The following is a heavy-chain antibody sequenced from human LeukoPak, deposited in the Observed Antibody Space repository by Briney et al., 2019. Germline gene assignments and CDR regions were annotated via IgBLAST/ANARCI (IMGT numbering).Heavy chain of an antibody. V-gene: IGHV1-69*04. J-gene: IGHJ4*02. Sequence: SVKVSCKASGGTFSSYAISWVRQAPGQGLEWMGRIIPILGIANYAQKFQGRVTITADKSTSTAYMELSSLRSEDTAVYYCARAGWGVGATIGDYFDCWGQGALVTVSS. D-gene: IGHD1-26*01. CDR1: GGTFSSYA. CDR3: ARAGWGVGATIGDYFDC. CDR2: IIPILGIA.